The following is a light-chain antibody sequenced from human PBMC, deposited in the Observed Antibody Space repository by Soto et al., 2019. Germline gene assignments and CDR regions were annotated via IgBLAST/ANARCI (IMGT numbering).Light chain of an antibody. Sequence: EIQMTRSPSSLSASVGDTVTLTCRASQSVDNYLKWYQQKPGKAPGLLIYDASSLESGVPSRFSGSGSGTEFTLTISSLQPDDFATYYCQQYNSYPWTFGQGTKVDIK. V-gene: IGKV1-5*01. J-gene: IGKJ1*01. CDR1: QSVDNY. CDR2: DAS. CDR3: QQYNSYPWT.